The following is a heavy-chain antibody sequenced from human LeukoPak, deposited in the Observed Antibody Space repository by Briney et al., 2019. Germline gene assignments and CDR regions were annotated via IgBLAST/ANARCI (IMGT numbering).Heavy chain of an antibody. Sequence: GGSLRLSCAASGFTFSSYEMNWVRQAPGKGLEWVSCISSSSSYIYYADSVKGRFTISRDNAKNSLYLQMNSLRAEDTAVYYCARAHLYCSGGSCYSDYWCQGTLVTVSS. J-gene: IGHJ4*02. D-gene: IGHD2-15*01. V-gene: IGHV3-21*01. CDR3: ARAHLYCSGGSCYSDY. CDR2: ISSSSSYI. CDR1: GFTFSSYE.